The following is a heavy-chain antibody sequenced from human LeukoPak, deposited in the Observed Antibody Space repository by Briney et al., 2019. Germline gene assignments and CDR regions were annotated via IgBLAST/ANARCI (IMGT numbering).Heavy chain of an antibody. CDR3: ARSIAAAGSL. V-gene: IGHV4-61*08. J-gene: IGHJ4*02. D-gene: IGHD6-13*01. CDR2: IYYSGST. Sequence: PSETLSLTCTVSGGSISSGGYYWSWIRQPPGKGLEWIGYIYYSGSTNYNPSLKSRVTISVDTSKNQFSLKLSSVTAADTAVYYCARSIAAAGSLWGQGTLVTVSS. CDR1: GGSISSGGYY.